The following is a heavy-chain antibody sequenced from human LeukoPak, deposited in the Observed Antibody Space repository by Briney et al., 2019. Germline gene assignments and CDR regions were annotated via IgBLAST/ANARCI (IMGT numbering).Heavy chain of an antibody. CDR1: GFTFGDYG. Sequence: GGSLRLSCTTSGFTFGDYGMSWVRQAPGKGLVWVSRINSDGSSTSYADSVKGRFTISRDNAKNTLYLQMNSLRAEDTAVYYCARAVAYDSSGYYYYWGRGTLVTVSS. V-gene: IGHV3-74*01. D-gene: IGHD3-22*01. CDR2: INSDGSST. CDR3: ARAVAYDSSGYYYY. J-gene: IGHJ4*02.